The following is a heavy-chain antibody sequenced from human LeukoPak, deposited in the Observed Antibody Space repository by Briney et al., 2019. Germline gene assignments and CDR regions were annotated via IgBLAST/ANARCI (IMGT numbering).Heavy chain of an antibody. J-gene: IGHJ4*02. CDR3: ARHPRNYRAVASFDY. CDR1: GGSISSNY. V-gene: IGHV4-59*08. CDR2: IYYRGST. D-gene: IGHD6-19*01. Sequence: PSETLSCNCTGYGGSISSNYWSWIRQPQGQDLEWIGYIYYRGSTNYNPSRKSRVTISVDTSKSQFSLKLSSVTAADTAVYYCARHPRNYRAVASFDYWGQGTLVTVSS.